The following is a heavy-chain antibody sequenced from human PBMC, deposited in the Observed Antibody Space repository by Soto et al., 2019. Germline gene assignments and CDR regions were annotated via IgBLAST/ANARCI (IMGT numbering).Heavy chain of an antibody. J-gene: IGHJ4*02. Sequence: QVQLQQWGAGLLKPSETLSLTCAVYGGSFSGYYWTWIRQPPGTGLEWIGEINHSGSTNYNPSLKSRVTISVDTSKNRFSLKLTSVTAADPAVYYCARDKVTGLFDSWGQGTLVTVSS. V-gene: IGHV4-34*01. D-gene: IGHD2-8*02. CDR1: GGSFSGYY. CDR2: INHSGST. CDR3: ARDKVTGLFDS.